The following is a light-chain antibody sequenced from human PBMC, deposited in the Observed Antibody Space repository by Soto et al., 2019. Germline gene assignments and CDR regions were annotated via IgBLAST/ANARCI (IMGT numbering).Light chain of an antibody. J-gene: IGKJ2*01. CDR3: QQYNSYSV. CDR2: KAS. Sequence: DIQMTQSPSTLSASVGDRVTITCRASQSISSWLAWYQQKPGKAPKLLIYKASSLESGVPSRFSGSGSGTEFTLTISSLQPDDFATYYCQQYNSYSVLGQGTKLEIK. V-gene: IGKV1-5*03. CDR1: QSISSW.